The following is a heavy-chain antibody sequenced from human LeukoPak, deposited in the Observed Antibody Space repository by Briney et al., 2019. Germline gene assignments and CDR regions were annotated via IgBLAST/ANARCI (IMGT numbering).Heavy chain of an antibody. V-gene: IGHV2-70*11. CDR1: GFSLSAGGMC. CDR2: IDWNDDK. J-gene: IGHJ4*02. Sequence: SGPTLVNPTQTLTLTCTFSGFSLSAGGMCVSWIRQPPGKALEWLARIDWNDDKYYSTSLKTRLTISKDTSKNQVVLTMTNMDPVDTATYYCARTPHHNYYDGSGDDYWGQGTLVTVSS. D-gene: IGHD3-22*01. CDR3: ARTPHHNYYDGSGDDY.